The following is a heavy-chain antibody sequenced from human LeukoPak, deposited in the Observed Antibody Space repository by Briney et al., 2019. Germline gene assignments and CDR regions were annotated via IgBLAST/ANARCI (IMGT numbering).Heavy chain of an antibody. CDR2: ISYDGSNK. CDR3: ARADTAMTDAFDI. J-gene: IGHJ3*02. CDR1: GFTFSSYA. Sequence: GGSLRPSCAASGFTFSSYAMHWVRQAPGKGLEWVAVISYDGSNKYYADSVKGRFTISRDNSKNTLYLQMNSLRAEDTAVYYCARADTAMTDAFDIWGQGTTVTVSS. D-gene: IGHD5-18*01. V-gene: IGHV3-30-3*01.